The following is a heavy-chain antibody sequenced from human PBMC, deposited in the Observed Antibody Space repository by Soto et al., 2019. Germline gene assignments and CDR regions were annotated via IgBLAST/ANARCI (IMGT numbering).Heavy chain of an antibody. Sequence: FQRDPRTVVECTCISLGMRRISQAQKKGLEWVSPISSSSSYIYYADSVKGRFTISRDNAKNSLYLQMNSLRAEDTAVYYCARDLVKWVRDDAFDIWGQGTMDTVSS. J-gene: IGHJ3*02. CDR3: ARDLVKWVRDDAFDI. D-gene: IGHD2-21*01. V-gene: IGHV3-21*01. CDR1: ECTCISLG. CDR2: ISSSSSYI.